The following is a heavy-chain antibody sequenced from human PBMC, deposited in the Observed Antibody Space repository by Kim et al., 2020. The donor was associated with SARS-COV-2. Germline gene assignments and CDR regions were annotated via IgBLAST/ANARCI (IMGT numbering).Heavy chain of an antibody. J-gene: IGHJ4*02. D-gene: IGHD2-21*02. V-gene: IGHV3-23*01. CDR2: IGGGGSST. CDR3: AKARVGVATAVDS. CDR1: GFTFSNYA. Sequence: GGSLRLSCAASGFTFSNYAMTWVPQAPGKGLEWVSAIGGGGSSTFYADSVKGRFTISRDNSKNTLCLQMNSLRAEDTAVYYCAKARVGVATAVDSWGQGTLVTVSS.